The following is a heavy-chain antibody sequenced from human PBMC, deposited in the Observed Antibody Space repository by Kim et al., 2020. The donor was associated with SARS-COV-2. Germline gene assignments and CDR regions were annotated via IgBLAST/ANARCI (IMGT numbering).Heavy chain of an antibody. J-gene: IGHJ4*02. V-gene: IGHV4-59*08. Sequence: SETLSLTCTVSGGSISSYYWSWIRQPPGKGLEWIGYIYYSGSTNYNPSLKSRVTISVDTSKNQFSLKLSSVTAADTAVYYCARRQSSGWLFDYWGQGTLVTVSS. CDR2: IYYSGST. D-gene: IGHD6-19*01. CDR1: GGSISSYY. CDR3: ARRQSSGWLFDY.